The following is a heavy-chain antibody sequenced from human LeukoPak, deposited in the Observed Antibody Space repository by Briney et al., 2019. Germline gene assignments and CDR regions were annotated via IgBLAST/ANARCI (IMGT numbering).Heavy chain of an antibody. J-gene: IGHJ4*02. CDR1: GGSISSYY. Sequence: SETLSLTCTVSGGSISSYYWSWIRQPAGKGLERIGRIYTGGSTNYNASLKSRVSVSVDTSKNQFSLKLSSVTAADTAVFYCARENSGSYREFDYWGQGTLVTVSS. CDR2: IYTGGST. V-gene: IGHV4-4*07. CDR3: ARENSGSYREFDY. D-gene: IGHD1-26*01.